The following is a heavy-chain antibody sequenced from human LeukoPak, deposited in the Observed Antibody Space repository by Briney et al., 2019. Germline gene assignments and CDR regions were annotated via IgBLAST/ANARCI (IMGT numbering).Heavy chain of an antibody. CDR1: GYSFTSYW. D-gene: IGHD3-16*01. Sequence: GESLKTSCKGSGYSFTSYWIGWVRQMPGKGLEWKGIIYPGDSDTRYSPSFQGQVTISADKSISTAYLQWSSLRASDTAMYYCARALRLGELSLYEAATWGQGTLVTVSS. CDR3: ARALRLGELSLYEAAT. CDR2: IYPGDSDT. V-gene: IGHV5-51*01. J-gene: IGHJ5*02.